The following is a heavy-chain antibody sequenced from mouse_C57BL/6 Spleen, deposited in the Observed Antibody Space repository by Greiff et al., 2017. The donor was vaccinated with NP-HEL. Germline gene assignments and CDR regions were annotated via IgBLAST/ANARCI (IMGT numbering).Heavy chain of an antibody. CDR1: GFTFSDYG. V-gene: IGHV5-17*01. CDR3: AKIYDGYVYYFDY. Sequence: DVMLVESGGGLVKPGGSLKLSCAASGFTFSDYGMHWVRQAPEKGLEWVAYISSGSSTIYYADTVKGRFTISRDDAKNTLFLQMTSLRSEDTAMYYCAKIYDGYVYYFDYWGQGTTLTVSS. D-gene: IGHD2-3*01. J-gene: IGHJ2*01. CDR2: ISSGSSTI.